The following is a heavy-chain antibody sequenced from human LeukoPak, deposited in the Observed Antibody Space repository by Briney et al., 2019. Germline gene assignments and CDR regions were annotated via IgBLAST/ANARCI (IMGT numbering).Heavy chain of an antibody. J-gene: IGHJ4*02. V-gene: IGHV1-2*04. Sequence: ASVKVSCKASGYTFTGYYMHWVRQAPGQGLEWMGWINPNSGGTNYAQKFQGWVTMTRDTSISTAYMELSRLRSDDTAVYYCARVRRGTHYYDSSGYFDYWGQGTLVTVSS. D-gene: IGHD3-22*01. CDR3: ARVRRGTHYYDSSGYFDY. CDR1: GYTFTGYY. CDR2: INPNSGGT.